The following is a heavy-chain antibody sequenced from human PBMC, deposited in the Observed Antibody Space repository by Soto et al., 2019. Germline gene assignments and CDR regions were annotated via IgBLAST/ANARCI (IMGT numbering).Heavy chain of an antibody. CDR3: ARALLRENWFDP. D-gene: IGHD3-3*01. Sequence: TLSLTCTFSGGSISSGGYYWSWIRQHPGKGLEWIGYIYYSGSTYYNPSLKSRVTISVDTSKNQFSLKLSSVTAADTAVYYCARALLRENWFDPWGQGTLVTVSS. CDR1: GGSISSGGYY. V-gene: IGHV4-31*03. J-gene: IGHJ5*02. CDR2: IYYSGST.